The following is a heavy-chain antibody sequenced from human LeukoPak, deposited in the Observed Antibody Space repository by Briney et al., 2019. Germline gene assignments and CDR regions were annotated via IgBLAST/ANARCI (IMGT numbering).Heavy chain of an antibody. J-gene: IGHJ5*02. V-gene: IGHV1-18*01. CDR2: ISAYNGNT. D-gene: IGHD5-12*01. CDR1: VYTFTSYG. Sequence: ASVNVSCKAAVYTFTSYGISCVRHAPGQGLEWMGWISAYNGNTNYAQKLQGRVTMTTDTSTSTAYMELRSLSSDDTAVYYCATVGLRGNWFDPWGQGTLVTVSS. CDR3: ATVGLRGNWFDP.